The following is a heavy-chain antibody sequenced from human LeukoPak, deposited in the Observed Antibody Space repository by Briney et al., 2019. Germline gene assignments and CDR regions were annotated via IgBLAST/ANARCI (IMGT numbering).Heavy chain of an antibody. J-gene: IGHJ4*02. CDR2: ISYDGSNK. D-gene: IGHD3-22*01. CDR3: AKGPFFYYDASGYNYFES. Sequence: PGGSLRLSCAASGFTFSSYAMHWVRQAPGKGLEWVAVISYDGSNKYYADSVKGRFTISRDNSKNTLYLQMNSLRAEDTAIYYCAKGPFFYYDASGYNYFESWGQGTLVTVSS. V-gene: IGHV3-30*04. CDR1: GFTFSSYA.